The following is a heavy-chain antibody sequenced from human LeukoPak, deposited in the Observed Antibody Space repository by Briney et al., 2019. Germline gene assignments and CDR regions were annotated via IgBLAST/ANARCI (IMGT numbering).Heavy chain of an antibody. V-gene: IGHV1-46*01. J-gene: IGHJ4*02. CDR2: INPSGGST. CDR1: GYTFTNYY. Sequence: ASVKASCKASGYTFTNYYIHWVRQAPGQGLEWTEIINPSGGSTSYAQKFQGRVTMTRDTSTSTVYMELSSLRSEDTAVYYCAREGPYSDSSRSRFDYWGQGTLVTVSS. D-gene: IGHD6-6*01. CDR3: AREGPYSDSSRSRFDY.